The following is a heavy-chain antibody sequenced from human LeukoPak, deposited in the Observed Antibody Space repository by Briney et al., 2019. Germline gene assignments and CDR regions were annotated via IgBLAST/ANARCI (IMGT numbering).Heavy chain of an antibody. CDR2: IYSGGST. CDR3: ARDPGGDYFDY. D-gene: IGHD3-10*01. J-gene: IGHJ4*02. Sequence: PGGSLRLSCAASGFTVSINYMSWVRQAPGKGLEWVSVIYSGGSTYYADSVKGRFTISRHNSKNTLYLQMNSLRAEDTAVYYCARDPGGDYFDYWGQGTLVTVSS. V-gene: IGHV3-53*04. CDR1: GFTVSINY.